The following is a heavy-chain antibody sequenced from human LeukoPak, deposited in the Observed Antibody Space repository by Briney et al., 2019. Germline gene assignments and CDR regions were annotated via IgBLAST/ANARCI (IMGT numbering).Heavy chain of an antibody. Sequence: GGSLRLSCAASGFTFGDYAMSWIRQAPGKGLEWVGFIRSKAYGETADYAASVKGRFTTSRDDSKAIAYLQMNSLKTEDTAVYHCTRDRGAYNLYDYWGQGTLVTVSS. CDR3: TRDRGAYNLYDY. CDR1: GFTFGDYA. J-gene: IGHJ4*02. D-gene: IGHD1-1*01. CDR2: IRSKAYGETA. V-gene: IGHV3-49*03.